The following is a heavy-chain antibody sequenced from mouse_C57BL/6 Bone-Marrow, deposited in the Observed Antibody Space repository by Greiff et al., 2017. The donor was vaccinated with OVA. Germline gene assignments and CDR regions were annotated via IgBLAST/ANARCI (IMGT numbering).Heavy chain of an antibody. D-gene: IGHD4-1*01. CDR2: ILPGSGST. V-gene: IGHV1-9*01. CDR3: ARLLTGAWFAY. J-gene: IGHJ3*01. CDR1: GSTFTGYW. Sequence: QVQLQQSGADLMKPGASVNLSCKPTGSTFTGYWIGWVNQRPGHGLEWIGKILPGSGSTNYNEKFKGKATFTADTSSNTAYMQLSSLTTEDSAIDYCARLLTGAWFAYWGQGTLVTVSA.